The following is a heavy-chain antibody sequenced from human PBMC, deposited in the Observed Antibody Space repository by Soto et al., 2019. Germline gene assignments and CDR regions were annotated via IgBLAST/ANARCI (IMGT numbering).Heavy chain of an antibody. Sequence: QVPLVQSGAEVTKPGSSVTVSCKASGGTFSSYAIHWVRQAPGQGLEWLGGIIPMYGPAKYAQRFQGRDTITADESTTTVYMELTSLTSQDTAVYYCARVTSMVRGVIDNWFDPWGHGTLVTVSS. CDR2: IIPMYGPA. CDR1: GGTFSSYA. J-gene: IGHJ5*02. D-gene: IGHD3-10*01. V-gene: IGHV1-69*01. CDR3: ARVTSMVRGVIDNWFDP.